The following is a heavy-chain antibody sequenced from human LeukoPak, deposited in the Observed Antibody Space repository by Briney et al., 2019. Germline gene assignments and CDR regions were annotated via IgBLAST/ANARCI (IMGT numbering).Heavy chain of an antibody. CDR3: VKDPGSGWYVLY. CDR1: GFTFSTYA. V-gene: IGHV3-23*01. J-gene: IGHJ4*02. D-gene: IGHD6-19*01. CDR2: ISGSGDTT. Sequence: QSGGSLRLSCAASGFTFSTYAMDWVRQTPGMGLEWVSAISGSGDTTYYADSVKGRFTISRDNSRDTLFLQMSSLRVEDTAVYYCVKDPGSGWYVLYWGQGTLVTV.